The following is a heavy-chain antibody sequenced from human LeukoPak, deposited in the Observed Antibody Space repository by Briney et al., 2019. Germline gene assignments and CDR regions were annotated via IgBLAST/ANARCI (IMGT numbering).Heavy chain of an antibody. CDR1: GGSVSSGSYY. CDR2: IYYSGST. J-gene: IGHJ4*02. D-gene: IGHD6-19*01. CDR3: ARVGIAVASPYFDY. V-gene: IGHV4-61*01. Sequence: PSETLSLTCTVSGGSVSSGSYYWTWIRQPPGRGLEWIGYIYYSGSTNYNPSLKSRVTISVDTSKNQFSLRLSSVTAADTAVYYCARVGIAVASPYFDYWGQGTLVTVSS.